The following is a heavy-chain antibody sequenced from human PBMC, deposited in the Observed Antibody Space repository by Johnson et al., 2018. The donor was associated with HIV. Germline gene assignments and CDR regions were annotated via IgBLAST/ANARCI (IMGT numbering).Heavy chain of an antibody. D-gene: IGHD5-18*01. CDR2: ISYDGSNK. CDR1: GFTFSIYA. V-gene: IGHV3-30*04. J-gene: IGHJ3*02. CDR3: AKERLLHDAFDI. Sequence: QVQLVESGGGVVQPGRSLRLSCAASGFTFSIYAMHWVRQAPGKGLEWVAVISYDGSNKYFADSVKGRFTISRDKSKNTMYLQMNSLRDEDTAVYHCAKERLLHDAFDIWGQGTMVTVSS.